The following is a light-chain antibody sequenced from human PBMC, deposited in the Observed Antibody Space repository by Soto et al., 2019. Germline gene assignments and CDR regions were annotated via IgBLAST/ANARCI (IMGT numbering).Light chain of an antibody. CDR3: QQYDDWPET. V-gene: IGKV3-11*01. CDR2: DVS. CDR1: QSVSGY. J-gene: IGKJ1*01. Sequence: EIVLTQSPVTLSLSPGERATLSCRASQSVSGYLAWYQQKPGQAPRLLIYDVSNRATGIPARFSGSGSGTDFTLTISSLEPEDFAIYYCQQYDDWPETFGQGTKVDIK.